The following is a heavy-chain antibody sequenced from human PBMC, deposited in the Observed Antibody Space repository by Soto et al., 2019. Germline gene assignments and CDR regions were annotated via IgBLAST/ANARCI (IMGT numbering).Heavy chain of an antibody. J-gene: IGHJ4*02. CDR2: ISSSSSTI. D-gene: IGHD6-19*01. CDR3: ARDLELAVADYYFDY. V-gene: IGHV3-48*02. Sequence: GGSLRLSCPASGFTFSSYSMNWVGQAPGKGLEWVSYISSSSSTIYYADSVNGRFTISRDNAKNSLYLQMNSLRDEDTAVYYCARDLELAVADYYFDYWGQGTLVTVSS. CDR1: GFTFSSYS.